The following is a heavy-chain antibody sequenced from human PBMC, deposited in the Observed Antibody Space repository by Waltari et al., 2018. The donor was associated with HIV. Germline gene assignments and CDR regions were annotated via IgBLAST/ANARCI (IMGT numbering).Heavy chain of an antibody. D-gene: IGHD1-20*01. V-gene: IGHV3-72*01. CDR1: GFTFSDHY. CDR2: IRNRTNGYTT. Sequence: EVHLMESGGGLVQPGGSLRLSCAASGFTFSDHYMDWVRQAPGKGLEWVARIRNRTNGYTTEYVASVRGRFIISRDDSKNSLYLQMNSLRTEDTAVYFCVGGVTGSVFDYWGQGTLVTVSS. CDR3: VGGVTGSVFDY. J-gene: IGHJ4*02.